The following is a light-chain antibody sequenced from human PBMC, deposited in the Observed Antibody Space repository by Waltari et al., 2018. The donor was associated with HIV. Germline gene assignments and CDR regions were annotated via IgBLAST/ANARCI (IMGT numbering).Light chain of an antibody. CDR2: NTN. J-gene: IGLJ2*01. CDR1: SGSVSPPYY. Sequence: QTVVTQEPSFSVSPGGTVTLTCGLSSGSVSPPYYPSWYQHTPGQAPRTLIYNTNTRSSGVPDRFSGSILGNKAALNITGAQADDECDYYCVLYMGSGISVFGGGTKLTVL. V-gene: IGLV8-61*01. CDR3: VLYMGSGISV.